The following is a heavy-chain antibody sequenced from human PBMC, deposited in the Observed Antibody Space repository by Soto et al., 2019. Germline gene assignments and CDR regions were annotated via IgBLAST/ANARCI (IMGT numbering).Heavy chain of an antibody. D-gene: IGHD2-21*01. V-gene: IGHV3-66*01. CDR1: GLTVSGNY. CDR3: AREISEDWGFGP. CDR2: IYTGGKT. Sequence: VQLVESGGGLVQPGGSLRLSCAASGLTVSGNYMHWVRQAPGKGLEWVSVIYTGGKTYYAYSVKGRFAISRDNCKNTLYPEMNRLRAEDTAVYYCAREISEDWGFGPWGPGTLVTVSS. J-gene: IGHJ5*02.